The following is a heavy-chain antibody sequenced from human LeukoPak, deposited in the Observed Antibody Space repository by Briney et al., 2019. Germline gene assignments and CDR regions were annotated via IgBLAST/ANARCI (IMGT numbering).Heavy chain of an antibody. CDR2: INPSGGST. CDR1: GYTFTIYY. CDR3: ARDPGRYSYGSGMDY. D-gene: IGHD3-10*01. Sequence: ASVKVSCKASGYTFTIYYIHWVRQAPGQGLEWMGIINPSGGSTNYAQKFQGRVTMTRDTSTSTVYMELSSLRSDDTAVYYCARDPGRYSYGSGMDYWGQGTLVTVSS. J-gene: IGHJ4*02. V-gene: IGHV1-46*01.